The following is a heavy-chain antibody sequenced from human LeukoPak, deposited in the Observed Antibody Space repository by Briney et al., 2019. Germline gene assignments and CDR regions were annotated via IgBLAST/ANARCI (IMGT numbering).Heavy chain of an antibody. D-gene: IGHD4-17*01. J-gene: IGHJ4*02. CDR2: IYSGGST. CDR1: GFTFSSYG. Sequence: PGGSLRLSCAASGFTFSSYGMHWVRQAPGKGLEWVSVIYSGGSTYYADSVKGRFTISRDNSKNTLYLQMNSLRAEDTAVYYCARTQYGDYVIWGQGTLVTVSS. V-gene: IGHV3-66*01. CDR3: ARTQYGDYVI.